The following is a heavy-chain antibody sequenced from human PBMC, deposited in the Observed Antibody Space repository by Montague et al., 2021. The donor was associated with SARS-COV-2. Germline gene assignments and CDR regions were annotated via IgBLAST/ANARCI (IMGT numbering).Heavy chain of an antibody. CDR3: ASLKRYFDSSGSPSAFDF. J-gene: IGHJ3*01. Sequence: SETLSLTCAVSGGSITNNIYYWAWIRQPPGKGLDWIGSIYYTGNTYYNPSLKSRVTISVVTSRTHFTLKLSSVTAAETAVYYCASLKRYFDSSGSPSAFDFWGQGTKVTVSS. CDR2: IYYTGNT. V-gene: IGHV4-39*02. CDR1: GGSITNNIYY. D-gene: IGHD3-22*01.